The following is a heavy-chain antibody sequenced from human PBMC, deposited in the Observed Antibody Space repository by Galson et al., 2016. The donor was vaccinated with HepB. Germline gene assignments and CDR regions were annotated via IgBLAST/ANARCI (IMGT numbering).Heavy chain of an antibody. V-gene: IGHV7-4-1*02. J-gene: IGHJ5*02. CDR3: ARGTYYDSATRFDP. CDR2: INTNTGNP. CDR1: GYTFTDYA. D-gene: IGHD3-3*01. Sequence: SVKVSCKASGYTFTDYAMNWVRQAPGQGLAWMGWINTNTGNPTYAQGFTGRFVFSLDTSISTAYLQISSLKAEDTAVYYCARGTYYDSATRFDPWGQGTPVTVAS.